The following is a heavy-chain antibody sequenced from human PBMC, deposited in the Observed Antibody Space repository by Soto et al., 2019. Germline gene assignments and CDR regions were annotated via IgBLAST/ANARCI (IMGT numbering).Heavy chain of an antibody. CDR3: ARREHSVHYFDS. J-gene: IGHJ4*02. CDR1: GDSVSTNSAA. CDR2: TYFRSQWYN. V-gene: IGHV6-1*01. Sequence: SQTLSLTCAISGDSVSTNSAAWVWIRQSPSRGLEWLGRTYFRSQWYNDYAVSVKSRLTINPDTSKNQFSLHLNSVTPEDTAVYYCARREHSVHYFDSWGQGILVTVSS. D-gene: IGHD2-8*01.